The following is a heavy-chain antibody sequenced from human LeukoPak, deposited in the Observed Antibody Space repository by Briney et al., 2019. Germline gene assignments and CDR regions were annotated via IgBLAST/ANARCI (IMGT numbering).Heavy chain of an antibody. CDR2: IIPVFGTA. J-gene: IGHJ4*02. CDR1: GGTFSSYA. D-gene: IGHD3-10*01. CDR3: ARYHTWGVALFDY. Sequence: VKVSCKASGGTFSSYAISWVRQAPGQGLEWMGGIIPVFGTANYAQKFQGRVTITADESTSTAYMELSSLRSEDTAVYYCARYHTWGVALFDYWGQGTLVTVSS. V-gene: IGHV1-69*01.